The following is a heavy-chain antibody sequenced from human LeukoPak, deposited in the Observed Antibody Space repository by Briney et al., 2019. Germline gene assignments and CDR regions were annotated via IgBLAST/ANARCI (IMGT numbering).Heavy chain of an antibody. V-gene: IGHV3-7*01. CDR2: IKQDGSEK. CDR1: GFTFSSYW. D-gene: IGHD3-22*01. J-gene: IGHJ4*02. CDR3: ARDLSAYYYDSSGYHGFDY. Sequence: PGGSLRLSCAASGFTFSSYWMSWVRQAPGKGLEWVANIKQDGSEKYYVDSVKGRFTISRDNAKNSLYLQMNSLRAEDTAVYYCARDLSAYYYDSSGYHGFDYWGQGTLVTVSS.